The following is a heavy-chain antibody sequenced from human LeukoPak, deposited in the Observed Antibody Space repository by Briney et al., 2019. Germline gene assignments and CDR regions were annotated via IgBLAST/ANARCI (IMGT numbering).Heavy chain of an antibody. CDR1: GFTFSSYG. V-gene: IGHV3-30*02. Sequence: GGSLRLSCAASGFTFSSYGMHWVRQAPGKGLEWVAFIRYDGSNKYYADSVKGRFTNSRDNSKNTLYLQMNSLRAEDTAVYYCAYGYSGYDYCFDYWGQGTLVTVSS. CDR2: IRYDGSNK. J-gene: IGHJ4*02. D-gene: IGHD5-12*01. CDR3: AYGYSGYDYCFDY.